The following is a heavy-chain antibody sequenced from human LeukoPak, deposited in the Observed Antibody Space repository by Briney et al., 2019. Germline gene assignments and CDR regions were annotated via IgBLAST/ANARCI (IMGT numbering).Heavy chain of an antibody. CDR3: ARSSGGWYLGIDY. CDR2: ISSSSSTI. D-gene: IGHD6-19*01. V-gene: IGHV3-48*01. Sequence: GGSLRLSCAASGFTFSSHSMNWVRQAPGKGLEWVSYISSSSSTIYYADSVKGRFTISRDNAKNSLYLQMNSLRAEDTAVYYCARSSGGWYLGIDYWGQGTLVTVSS. CDR1: GFTFSSHS. J-gene: IGHJ4*02.